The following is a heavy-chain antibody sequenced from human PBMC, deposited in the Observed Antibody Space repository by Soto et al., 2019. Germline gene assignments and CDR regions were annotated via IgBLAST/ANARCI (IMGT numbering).Heavy chain of an antibody. D-gene: IGHD3-16*01. V-gene: IGHV3-30*03. CDR1: GFMFSNYA. Sequence: QVQLVESGGGVVQPGRSLSLSCAASGFMFSNYAMYWVRQAPGKGPEWVAVISNDGSHEYYVDSVKGRFSSSRDNSKNTVYLQMNSLRSDDTAFYYCARVGSGGGGDYWGQGTLVTVSS. J-gene: IGHJ4*02. CDR3: ARVGSGGGGDY. CDR2: ISNDGSHE.